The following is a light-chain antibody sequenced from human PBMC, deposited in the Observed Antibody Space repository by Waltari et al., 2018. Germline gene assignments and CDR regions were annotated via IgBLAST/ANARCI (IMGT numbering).Light chain of an antibody. J-gene: IGKJ5*01. CDR2: LGS. V-gene: IGKV2-28*01. CDR1: PSLLHSSGYNY. CDR3: MQALHSIT. Sequence: DVVLTQSPLSLPVTPGEPASISCRSSPSLLHSSGYNYLDWYLQKPGQSPQLLIYLGSSRASGVPDRFTGSGSGTDFTLRITRVEAEDVGLYYCMQALHSITFGQGTRLEIK.